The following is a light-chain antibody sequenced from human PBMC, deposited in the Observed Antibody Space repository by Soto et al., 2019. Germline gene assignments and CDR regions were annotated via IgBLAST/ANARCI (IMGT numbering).Light chain of an antibody. CDR2: GAS. V-gene: IGKV1-5*01. CDR1: QSISSW. J-gene: IGKJ1*01. Sequence: DIQMTQSPSILSASVGDRVTITCRASQSISSWLAWYQQKSGRAPNLLIYGASTLKSGVPSRFGGSGSGTEFTLTINSLQPDDFATYYCQQYNTYPGTFGQGTKVDIK. CDR3: QQYNTYPGT.